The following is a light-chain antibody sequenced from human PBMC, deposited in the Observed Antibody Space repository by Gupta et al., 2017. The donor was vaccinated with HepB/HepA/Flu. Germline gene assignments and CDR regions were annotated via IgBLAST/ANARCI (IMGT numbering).Light chain of an antibody. J-gene: IGKJ1*01. Sequence: DIQMTQSPSPLSASVGDRVTITCRASQTISSWLAWYQQKPGKAPNLLIYKASSLQSGVPPRFSGGGSGTEFTLTINSLQPDDFATYYCQQYNTYSPTFGQGTKVEIK. CDR1: QTISSW. V-gene: IGKV1-5*03. CDR3: QQYNTYSPT. CDR2: KAS.